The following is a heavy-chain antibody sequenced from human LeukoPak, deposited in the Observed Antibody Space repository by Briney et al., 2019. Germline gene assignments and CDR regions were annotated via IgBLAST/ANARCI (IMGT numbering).Heavy chain of an antibody. CDR3: TTVLRFLEWQLPGAFDY. V-gene: IGHV3-15*01. D-gene: IGHD3-3*01. J-gene: IGHJ4*02. Sequence: PGGSLRLSCAASGFTFSTYWMSWVRQAPGKGLEWVGRIKSKTDGGTTDYAAPVKGRFTISRDDSKNTLYLQMNSLKTEDTAVYYCTTVLRFLEWQLPGAFDYWGQGTLVTVSS. CDR1: GFTFSTYW. CDR2: IKSKTDGGTT.